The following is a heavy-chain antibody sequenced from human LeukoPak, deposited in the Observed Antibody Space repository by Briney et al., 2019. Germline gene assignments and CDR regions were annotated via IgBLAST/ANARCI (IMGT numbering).Heavy chain of an antibody. Sequence: GGSVRLSCAASGFTFSSYSMNWVRQAPGKGLEWVSSISSSSSYIYYADSVKGRFTISRDNAKNSLYLQMNSLRAEDTAVYYCARHYDYYYGMDVWGQGTTVTVS. CDR2: ISSSSSYI. D-gene: IGHD3-10*01. CDR3: ARHYDYYYGMDV. V-gene: IGHV3-21*01. CDR1: GFTFSSYS. J-gene: IGHJ6*02.